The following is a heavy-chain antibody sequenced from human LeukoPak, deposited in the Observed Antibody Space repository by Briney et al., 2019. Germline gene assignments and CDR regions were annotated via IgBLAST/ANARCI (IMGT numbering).Heavy chain of an antibody. V-gene: IGHV3-23*01. CDR2: ISGSGGST. CDR3: AKSAGYGSGSYDYYYYMDV. CDR1: EFTFSSYA. D-gene: IGHD3-10*01. Sequence: GGSLRLSCAASEFTFSSYAMSWVRQAPGKGLEWVSVISGSGGSTYYADSVKGRFTISRDNSKNTLYLQMNSLRAEDTAVYYCAKSAGYGSGSYDYYYYMDVWGKGTTVTISS. J-gene: IGHJ6*03.